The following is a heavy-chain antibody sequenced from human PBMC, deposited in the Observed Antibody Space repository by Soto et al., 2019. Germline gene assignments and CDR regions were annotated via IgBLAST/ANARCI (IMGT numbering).Heavy chain of an antibody. CDR2: INAGNGNT. Sequence: ASVKVSCKASGYTFTSYAMHWVRQAPGQRLEWMGWINAGNGNTKYSQKFKGRVTITRDTSASTAYMELSSLRSEDTAVYYCARGLNGYSHYFDYWGQGTLVTVSS. D-gene: IGHD5-18*01. CDR3: ARGLNGYSHYFDY. J-gene: IGHJ4*02. CDR1: GYTFTSYA. V-gene: IGHV1-3*01.